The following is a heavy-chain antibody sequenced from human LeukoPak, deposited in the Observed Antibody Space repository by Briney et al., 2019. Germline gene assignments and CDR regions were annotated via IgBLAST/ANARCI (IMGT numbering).Heavy chain of an antibody. CDR3: ARDRWFGELLLGWFDP. CDR2: IYYSGST. D-gene: IGHD3-10*01. J-gene: IGHJ5*02. CDR1: GGSISSSSYY. Sequence: SETLSLTCTVSGGSISSSSYYWGWIRQPPGKGLEWIGSIYYSGSTYYNPSLKSRVTISVDTSKNQFSLKLSSVTAADTAVYYCARDRWFGELLLGWFDPWGQGTLVTVSS. V-gene: IGHV4-39*07.